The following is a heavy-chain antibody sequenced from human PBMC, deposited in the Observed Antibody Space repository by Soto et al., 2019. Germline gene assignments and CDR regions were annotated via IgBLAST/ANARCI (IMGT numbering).Heavy chain of an antibody. Sequence: GGSLRLSCAASGFTFSSYWMHWVRQAPGKGLVWVSRINSEGSTTSYADSVKGRFTISRDNAKNTLYLQMNSLRAEDTAVYYCARVGVGAYFFDYWGQGTLVTVSS. V-gene: IGHV3-74*01. CDR1: GFTFSSYW. CDR3: ARVGVGAYFFDY. CDR2: INSEGSTT. D-gene: IGHD1-26*01. J-gene: IGHJ4*02.